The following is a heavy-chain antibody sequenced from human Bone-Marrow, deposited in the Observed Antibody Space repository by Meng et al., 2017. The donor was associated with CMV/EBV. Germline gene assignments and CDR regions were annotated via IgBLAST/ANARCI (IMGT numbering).Heavy chain of an antibody. CDR1: GLSFRSYG. CDR3: AREGQQAADFWSNYYEPLDY. D-gene: IGHD3-3*01. CDR2: ISTSGSSI. J-gene: IGHJ4*02. Sequence: GESLKISCEASGLSFRSYGLHWLRQAPGKGLELISYISTSGSSIYYADSVEGRFTISRDNAKSSLYLEMTGLRGEDTAIYYCAREGQQAADFWSNYYEPLDYWGQGTLVTVSS. V-gene: IGHV3-48*04.